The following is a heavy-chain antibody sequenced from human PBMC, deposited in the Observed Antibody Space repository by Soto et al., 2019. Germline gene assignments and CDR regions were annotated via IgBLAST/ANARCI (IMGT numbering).Heavy chain of an antibody. CDR2: IYWDDDK. CDR1: GFSLSTVGVG. D-gene: IGHD7-27*01. CDR3: AHTLDWGEGRFDY. V-gene: IGHV2-5*02. Sequence: QITLKESGPTLVKPTQTFTLTCSFSGFSLSTVGVGVGWIRQPPGKALEWLALIYWDDDKRYSPSLKSRLTITKATSKNQVVLTLTTSDPVDTATYYCAHTLDWGEGRFDYWGQGTLVTVSS. J-gene: IGHJ4*02.